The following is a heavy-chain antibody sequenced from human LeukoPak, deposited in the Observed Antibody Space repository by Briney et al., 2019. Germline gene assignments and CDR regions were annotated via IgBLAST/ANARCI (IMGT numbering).Heavy chain of an antibody. D-gene: IGHD5-12*01. V-gene: IGHV1-2*02. CDR2: INPNSGGT. J-gene: IGHJ4*02. CDR1: GYTFTGYY. CDR3: AREARGYSGYDHSY. Sequence: SVKVSCKASGYTFTGYYMHWVRQAPGQGLEWMGWINPNSGGTNYAQKFQGRVTMTRDTPISTAYMELSRLRSDDTAVYYCAREARGYSGYDHSYWGQGTLVTVSS.